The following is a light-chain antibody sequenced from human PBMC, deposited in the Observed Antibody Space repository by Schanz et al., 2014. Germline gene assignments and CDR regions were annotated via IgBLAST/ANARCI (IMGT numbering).Light chain of an antibody. Sequence: QSVLTQPASVSGSPGQSITISCTGTSSDVGNYNLVSWYQQHPGKAPKLMIYDVSNRPSGVPDRFSGSKSGNTASLTISELQSEDEADYFCSSYTSSRTPVFGGGTKLTVL. J-gene: IGLJ3*02. CDR3: SSYTSSRTPV. CDR1: SSDVGNYNL. V-gene: IGLV2-14*02. CDR2: DVS.